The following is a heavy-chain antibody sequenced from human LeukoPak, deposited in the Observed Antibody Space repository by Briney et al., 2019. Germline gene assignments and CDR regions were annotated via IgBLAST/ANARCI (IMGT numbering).Heavy chain of an antibody. Sequence: SETLSLTCTVSGGSISSSSYYWGWIRQPPGKGLEWIGSIYYSGSTYYNPSLKSRVTISVDTSKNQFPLKLSSVTAADTAVYYCAARIQLWQRGGGRRFDPWGQGTLVTVSS. CDR2: IYYSGST. D-gene: IGHD5-18*01. J-gene: IGHJ5*02. CDR3: AARIQLWQRGGGRRFDP. CDR1: GGSISSSSYY. V-gene: IGHV4-39*01.